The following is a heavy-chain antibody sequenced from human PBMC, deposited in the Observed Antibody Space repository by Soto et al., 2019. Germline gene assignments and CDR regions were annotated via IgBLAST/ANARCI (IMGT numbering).Heavy chain of an antibody. CDR3: ARDAPLSMIVVVGVDDF. D-gene: IGHD3-22*01. CDR1: GFTLTNEN. Sequence: PGGSLRLSCTVLGFTLTNENMNWVRQAPGKGLEWVSSISSRSTFINYADSVKGRFTISRDNDKGLVYLQMNSLRAEDTAVYYCARDAPLSMIVVVGVDDFWGQGTLGTAPQ. V-gene: IGHV3-21*06. J-gene: IGHJ4*02. CDR2: ISSRSTFI.